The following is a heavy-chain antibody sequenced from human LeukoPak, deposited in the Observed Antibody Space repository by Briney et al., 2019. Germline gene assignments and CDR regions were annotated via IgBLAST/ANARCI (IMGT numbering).Heavy chain of an antibody. J-gene: IGHJ6*02. Sequence: PGGSLRLSCAASGFTFSSYWMSWVRQAPGKGLEWVANIKQDGSEKYYVDSVKGRFTISRDNAKNSLYLQMNSLRAEDTAVYYCARDCPHYYDSGAHTRVQYYYYYGMDVWGQGTTVTVSS. CDR1: GFTFSSYW. V-gene: IGHV3-7*01. D-gene: IGHD3-22*01. CDR3: ARDCPHYYDSGAHTRVQYYYYYGMDV. CDR2: IKQDGSEK.